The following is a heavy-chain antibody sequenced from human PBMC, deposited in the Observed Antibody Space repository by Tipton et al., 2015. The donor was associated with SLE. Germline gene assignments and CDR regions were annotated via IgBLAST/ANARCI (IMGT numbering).Heavy chain of an antibody. J-gene: IGHJ4*02. V-gene: IGHV4-4*07. CDR2: LYGSGSPT. CDR3: ARIRPGHGDPFDF. CDR1: GASMSRYF. Sequence: TLSLTCNVSGASMSRYFWSWIRQPAGKGLEWIGRLYGSGSPTHYNPSLEGRVTVSVDTSQNQVSLKLTSVTAADTAVYYCARIRPGHGDPFDFWGQGTLVTVSS. D-gene: IGHD4-17*01.